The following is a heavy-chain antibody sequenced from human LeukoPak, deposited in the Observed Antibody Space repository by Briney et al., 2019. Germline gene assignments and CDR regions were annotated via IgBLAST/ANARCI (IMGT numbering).Heavy chain of an antibody. Sequence: GASVKVSCKASGYTFNNYYIHWVRQAPGQGLEWMGWINPDSGDTNYAQKFQGRVTMTRDTSINTLYTELSRLTYDDTAIFYCTREARAGNWFDPWGQGTLITVS. CDR2: INPDSGDT. CDR3: TREARAGNWFDP. CDR1: GYTFNNYY. J-gene: IGHJ5*02. V-gene: IGHV1-2*02.